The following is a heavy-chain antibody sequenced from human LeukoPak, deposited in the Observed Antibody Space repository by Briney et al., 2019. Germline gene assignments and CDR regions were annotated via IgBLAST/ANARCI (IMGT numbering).Heavy chain of an antibody. Sequence: GGSLRLSCAASGFTFDDYTLHWVRQAPGKGLEWVSLISWDGGSTYYADSVKGRFTISRDNSKNSLYLQMNSLRTDDTAVYYCAKDQPNSGDHSYYYYYMDVWGKGTTVTVSS. V-gene: IGHV3-43*01. CDR3: AKDQPNSGDHSYYYYYMDV. CDR1: GFTFDDYT. D-gene: IGHD3-10*01. CDR2: ISWDGGST. J-gene: IGHJ6*03.